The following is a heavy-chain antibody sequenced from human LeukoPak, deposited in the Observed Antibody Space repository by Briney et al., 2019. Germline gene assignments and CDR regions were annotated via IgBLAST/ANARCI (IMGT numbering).Heavy chain of an antibody. CDR1: GGSISSYY. CDR3: ATSPSCSGGSCNQIGAFDI. V-gene: IGHV4-4*07. D-gene: IGHD2-15*01. Sequence: PSETLSLTCTVSGGSISSYYWSWIRQPAGKGLEWIGRIYTSGSTNYNPSLKSRVTMSVDTSKNQFSLKLSSVTAADTAVYYCATSPSCSGGSCNQIGAFDIWGQGTMVTVSS. J-gene: IGHJ3*02. CDR2: IYTSGST.